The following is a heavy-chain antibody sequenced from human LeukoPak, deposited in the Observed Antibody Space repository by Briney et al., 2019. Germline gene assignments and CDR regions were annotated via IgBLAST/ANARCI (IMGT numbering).Heavy chain of an antibody. Sequence: GGSLTLSCLASGFSFNSYTMNWVREAPGKGLEWVSTISPVSSYTWYAESVKGRFTISRDNPKNSLYLQKDSLRAEDTAVYYCVRDVSRRIGMDVWGQRTTVTVSS. J-gene: IGHJ6*02. CDR3: VRDVSRRIGMDV. V-gene: IGHV3-21*01. CDR1: GFSFNSYT. D-gene: IGHD2/OR15-2a*01. CDR2: ISPVSSYT.